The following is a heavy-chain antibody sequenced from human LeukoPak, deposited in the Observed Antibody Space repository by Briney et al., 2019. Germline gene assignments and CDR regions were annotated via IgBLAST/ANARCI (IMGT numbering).Heavy chain of an antibody. CDR2: ISDSGGRT. D-gene: IGHD3-22*01. CDR3: AKAPLPSRSTMTQTPLN. CDR1: GFTFSSYA. J-gene: IGHJ4*02. V-gene: IGHV3-23*01. Sequence: GGSLRLSCAASGFTFSSYAMSWVRQAPGKGLEWVSAISDSGGRTYYADSVKGRFTISRDNSKNTLYLQMNSLRAEDTAVYYCAKAPLPSRSTMTQTPLNWGQGTLATVSS.